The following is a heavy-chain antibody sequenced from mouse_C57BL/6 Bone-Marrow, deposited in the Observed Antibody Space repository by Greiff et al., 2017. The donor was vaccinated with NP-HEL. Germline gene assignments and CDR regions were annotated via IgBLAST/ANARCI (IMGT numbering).Heavy chain of an antibody. CDR2: ISNGGGST. D-gene: IGHD2-4*01. J-gene: IGHJ4*01. CDR1: GFTFSDYY. V-gene: IGHV5-12*01. CDR3: ARHGDYDGASYAMDY. Sequence: EVQRVESGGGLVQPGGSLKLSCAASGFTFSDYYMYWVRQTPEKRLEWVAYISNGGGSTYYPDTVKGRFTISRDNAKNTLYLQMSRLKSEDTAMYYCARHGDYDGASYAMDYWGQGTSVTVSS.